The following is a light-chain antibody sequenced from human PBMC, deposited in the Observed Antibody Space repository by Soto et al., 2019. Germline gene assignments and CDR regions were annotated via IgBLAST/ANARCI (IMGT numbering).Light chain of an antibody. V-gene: IGLV2-18*02. Sequence: SVLTQPPSVSGSPGQSVAISCTGTSSDVGSYNRVSWYQQPPGAAPKLMIYEVSNRPSGVPDRFSGSKSGNTASLTISGLQAEDEDDYYCNSNTGSSTYVFGTGTKVTVL. CDR2: EVS. CDR1: SSDVGSYNR. J-gene: IGLJ1*01. CDR3: NSNTGSSTYV.